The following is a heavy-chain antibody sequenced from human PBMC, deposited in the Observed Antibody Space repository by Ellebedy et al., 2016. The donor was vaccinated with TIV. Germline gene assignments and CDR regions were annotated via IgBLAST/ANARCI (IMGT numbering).Heavy chain of an antibody. V-gene: IGHV4-39*01. J-gene: IGHJ4*02. CDR3: ARQPRNSSGWYKSLDLDY. Sequence: MPSETLSLTCTVSGGSISSSSYYWGWIRQPPGKGLEWIGSIYYSGSTYYNPSLKSLVTISVDTSTNQFSLKLSSVTAADTAVYYCARQPRNSSGWYKSLDLDYWGQGTLVTVSS. D-gene: IGHD6-19*01. CDR1: GGSISSSSYY. CDR2: IYYSGST.